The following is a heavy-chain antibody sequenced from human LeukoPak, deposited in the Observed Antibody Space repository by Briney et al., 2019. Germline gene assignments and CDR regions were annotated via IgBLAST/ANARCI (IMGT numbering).Heavy chain of an antibody. CDR3: ARVQRELLWYYDY. J-gene: IGHJ4*02. D-gene: IGHD1-1*01. CDR1: GFTFDGYG. CDR2: INWNGGST. V-gene: IGHV3-20*04. Sequence: PGGSLRLSCAASGFTFDGYGMSWVRQAPGKGLEWVSGINWNGGSTGYADSVKGRFTISRDNAKNSLYLQMNSLRVEATALYYCARVQRELLWYYDYWGQGTLVTVSS.